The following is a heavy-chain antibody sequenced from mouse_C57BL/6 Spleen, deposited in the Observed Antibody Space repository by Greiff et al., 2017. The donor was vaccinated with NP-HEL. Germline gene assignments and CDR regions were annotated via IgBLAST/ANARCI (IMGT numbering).Heavy chain of an antibody. D-gene: IGHD2-5*01. J-gene: IGHJ4*01. CDR3: VRGGYSNSYAMDY. V-gene: IGHV1-4*01. Sequence: VQLQQSGAELARPGASVKMSCKASGYTFTSYTMHWVKQRPGQGLEWIGYINPSSGYTKYNQKFKDKATLTADKSSSTAYMQLSSLTSEDSAVYYCVRGGYSNSYAMDYWGQGTSVTVSS. CDR1: GYTFTSYT. CDR2: INPSSGYT.